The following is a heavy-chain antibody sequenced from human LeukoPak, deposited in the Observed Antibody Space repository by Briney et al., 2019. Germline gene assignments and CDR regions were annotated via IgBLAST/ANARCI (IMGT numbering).Heavy chain of an antibody. Sequence: PSETLSLTCTVSGGSISSSSYYWGWIRQPPGKGLEWIGSIYYSGSTYHNPSLKSRVTISVDTSKNQFSLKLSSVTAADTAVYYCARQTVRGVIVDYWGQGTLVTVSS. CDR2: IYYSGST. V-gene: IGHV4-39*01. J-gene: IGHJ4*02. CDR1: GGSISSSSYY. D-gene: IGHD3-10*01. CDR3: ARQTVRGVIVDY.